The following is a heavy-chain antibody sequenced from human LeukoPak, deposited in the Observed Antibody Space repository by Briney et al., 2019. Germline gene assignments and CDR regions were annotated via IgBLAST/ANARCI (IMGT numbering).Heavy chain of an antibody. J-gene: IGHJ4*02. CDR2: LSGGSGNI. CDR1: GFTFNNYA. V-gene: IGHV3-23*01. D-gene: IGHD3-10*01. Sequence: GGSLRLSYSVSGFTFNNYAMHGVRQAPGKGREWVSLLSGGSGNIYYVDSVKGRFTISRDNSKNTLYVQMTSLRAEDTAIYYCAKGSDYYGSVTSKKTDWGQGTLVTVSS. CDR3: AKGSDYYGSVTSKKTD.